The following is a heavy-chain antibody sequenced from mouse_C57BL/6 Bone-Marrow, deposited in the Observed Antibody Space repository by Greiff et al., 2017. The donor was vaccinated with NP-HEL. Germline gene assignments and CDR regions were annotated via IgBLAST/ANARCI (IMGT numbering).Heavy chain of an antibody. CDR1: GYTFTGYW. Sequence: VQLQQSGAELMKPGASVKLSCKATGYTFTGYWIEWVKQRPGHGLEWIGEILPGSGNTYYNEKFKGKATLTADKSSSTAYMELRSLTSEDSAVYFCAREGYWGQGTTLTVSS. J-gene: IGHJ2*01. V-gene: IGHV1-9*01. CDR3: AREGY. CDR2: ILPGSGNT.